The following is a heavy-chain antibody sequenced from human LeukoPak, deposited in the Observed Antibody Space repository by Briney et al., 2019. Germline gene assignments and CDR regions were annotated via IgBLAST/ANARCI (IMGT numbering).Heavy chain of an antibody. Sequence: PSETLSLTCAVYGGSFSGYYWSWIRQPPGKGLEWIGEINHSGSTNYNPSLKSRVTISVDTSKNQFSLKLSSVTAADTAVYYCARGSNGYDTRAWASDYWGQGTLVTVSS. V-gene: IGHV4-34*01. D-gene: IGHD5-12*01. CDR1: GGSFSGYY. CDR3: ARGSNGYDTRAWASDY. CDR2: INHSGST. J-gene: IGHJ4*02.